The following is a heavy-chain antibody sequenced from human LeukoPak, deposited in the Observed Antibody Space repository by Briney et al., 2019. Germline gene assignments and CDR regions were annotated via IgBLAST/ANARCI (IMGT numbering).Heavy chain of an antibody. D-gene: IGHD3-22*01. V-gene: IGHV3-30*02. CDR2: IRYDGSNK. Sequence: GGSLRLSCAASGFTFSSYGMHWVRQAPGKWLEWVAFIRYDGSNKYYADSVKGRFTISRDNSKNTLYLQMNSLRAEDTAVYYCAKDLHYYDSSGYPYWGQGTLVTVSS. J-gene: IGHJ4*02. CDR1: GFTFSSYG. CDR3: AKDLHYYDSSGYPY.